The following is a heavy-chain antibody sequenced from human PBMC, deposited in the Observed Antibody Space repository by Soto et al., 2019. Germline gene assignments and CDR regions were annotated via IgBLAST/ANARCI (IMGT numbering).Heavy chain of an antibody. Sequence: GGSLRLSCAASGFTFSSYSMNWVRQAPGKGLEWVSSISSSSSYIYYADSVKGRFTISRDNAKNSLYLQMNSLRAGDTAVYYCARGLKVAATREGDMDVWGKGTTVTVS. CDR2: ISSSSSYI. D-gene: IGHD2-15*01. J-gene: IGHJ6*03. CDR3: ARGLKVAATREGDMDV. V-gene: IGHV3-21*01. CDR1: GFTFSSYS.